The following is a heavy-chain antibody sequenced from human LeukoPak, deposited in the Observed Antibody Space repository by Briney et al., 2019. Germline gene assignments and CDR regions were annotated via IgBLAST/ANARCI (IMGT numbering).Heavy chain of an antibody. J-gene: IGHJ4*02. CDR1: GGSISSSSYY. CDR3: ARRGRDGDYTFRLFRAAGSFDY. Sequence: PSETLSLTCTVSGGSISSSSYYWGWIRQPPGKGLEWNGSIYYSGSTYYNPSLKSRVTISVDTSKNQFSLKLSSVTAADTAVYYCARRGRDGDYTFRLFRAAGSFDYWGQGTLVTVSS. V-gene: IGHV4-39*01. D-gene: IGHD4-17*01. CDR2: IYYSGST.